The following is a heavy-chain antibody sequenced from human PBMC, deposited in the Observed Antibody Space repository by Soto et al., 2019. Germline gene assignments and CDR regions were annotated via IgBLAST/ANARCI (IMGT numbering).Heavy chain of an antibody. CDR3: EREQSTTYFDY. J-gene: IGHJ4*02. CDR2: ISYGGTTI. CDR1: GFTFSSYE. Sequence: TGGSLRLSCAASGFTFSSYEMNWVRQAPGKGLEWLSYISYGGTTIYYADSVKGRFTISRDNAKKSLYLQMNSLRADDTAVYYCEREQSTTYFDYWGQGTPVTVSS. V-gene: IGHV3-48*03.